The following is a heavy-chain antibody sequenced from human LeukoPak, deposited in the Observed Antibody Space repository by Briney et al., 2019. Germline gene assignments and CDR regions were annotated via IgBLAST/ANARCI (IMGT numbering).Heavy chain of an antibody. CDR1: GFIFSTYW. D-gene: IGHD6-6*01. CDR2: INIDGSEK. CDR3: ARARTYSGSSELVRLFDY. Sequence: GGSLRLSCAASGFIFSTYWMSWVRRAQGRGLEWVANINIDGSEKIYVDSVKGRFTISRDNAKNSLFLQMNSLRADDTAVYYCARARTYSGSSELVRLFDYWGQGTLVTVSS. J-gene: IGHJ4*02. V-gene: IGHV3-7*05.